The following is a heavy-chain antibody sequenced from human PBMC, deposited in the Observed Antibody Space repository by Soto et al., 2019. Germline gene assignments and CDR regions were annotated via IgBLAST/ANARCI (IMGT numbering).Heavy chain of an antibody. CDR1: GFTFSSYG. CDR3: AKDRHTNYYDSSGYLVPGGDV. D-gene: IGHD3-22*01. V-gene: IGHV3-30*18. Sequence: GGSLRLSCAASGFTFSSYGMHWVRQAPGKGLEWVAVISYDGSNKYFADYVKGRFTISRDNSKNTLYLQMNSLRAEDTAVYYCAKDRHTNYYDSSGYLVPGGDVWGQGTTVTVSS. CDR2: ISYDGSNK. J-gene: IGHJ6*02.